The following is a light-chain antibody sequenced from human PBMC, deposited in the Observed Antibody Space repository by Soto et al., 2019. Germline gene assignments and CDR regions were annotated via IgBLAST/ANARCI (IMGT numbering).Light chain of an antibody. CDR2: EVS. CDR3: SSYAGSNIVV. Sequence: QSALTQPPSASGSPGHSVTISCTGTSSDVGGYNYVSWYQQHPGKAPKLMIYEVSQRPSGVPDRFSGSKSGNTASLTVSGLQAEDEADYYCSSYAGSNIVVFGGGTKLPVL. CDR1: SSDVGGYNY. V-gene: IGLV2-8*01. J-gene: IGLJ2*01.